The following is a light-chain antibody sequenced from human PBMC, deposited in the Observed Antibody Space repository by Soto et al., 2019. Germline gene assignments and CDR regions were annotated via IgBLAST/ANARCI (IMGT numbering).Light chain of an antibody. CDR2: GNS. CDR3: APWHDSLNGYG. Sequence: QSVLTQPPSVSGAPGQRATISCTRSRSNIGAGYDVHWYQQLPGTAPKLLIYGNSNRPSGVPDRFSGSKSGTSASLAITGRQPEGEAEYYSAPWHDSLNGYGFGTGSNVSGL. V-gene: IGLV1-40*01. CDR1: RSNIGAGYD. J-gene: IGLJ1*01.